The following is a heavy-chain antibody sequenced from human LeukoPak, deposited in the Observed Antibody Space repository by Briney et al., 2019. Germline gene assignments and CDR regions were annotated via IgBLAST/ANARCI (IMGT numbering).Heavy chain of an antibody. J-gene: IGHJ4*02. Sequence: ASVKVSCKASGYTFTGYYMHWVRQAPGQGLEWMGWINPNSGGTNYAQKFQGRVTLTGDTSTSTVYMEVSSLRSEDTAVYYCARDLDGGGYLTPFDYWGQGTLVTVSS. D-gene: IGHD3-22*01. CDR3: ARDLDGGGYLTPFDY. V-gene: IGHV1-2*02. CDR2: INPNSGGT. CDR1: GYTFTGYY.